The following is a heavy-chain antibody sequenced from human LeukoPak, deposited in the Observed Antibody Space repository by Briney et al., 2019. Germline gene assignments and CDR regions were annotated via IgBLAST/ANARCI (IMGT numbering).Heavy chain of an antibody. D-gene: IGHD4-17*01. CDR2: ITGGGRT. CDR1: GFTFNNYA. CDR3: AREPNGDYIGAFDF. Sequence: PGGSLRLSCAASGFTFNNYAMMWVRQAQGQGLEWVSAITGGGRTYYADSVKGRFTISRDNSKNTLYLQMNSLRAEDTALYFCAREPNGDYIGAFDFLGQGAVVTVSS. V-gene: IGHV3-23*01. J-gene: IGHJ3*01.